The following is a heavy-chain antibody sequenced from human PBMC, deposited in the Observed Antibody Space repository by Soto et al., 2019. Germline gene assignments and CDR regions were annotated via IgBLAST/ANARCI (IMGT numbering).Heavy chain of an antibody. V-gene: IGHV1-24*01. CDR3: ATGPRYGSGSYPFAY. CDR1: GYTLTELS. Sequence: ASVKVSFKVSGYTLTELSMHWVRQAPGKGLEWMGGFDPEDGETIYAQKFQGRVTMTEDTSTDTAYMELSSLRSEDTAVYYCATGPRYGSGSYPFAYWGQGTLVTVSS. D-gene: IGHD3-10*01. J-gene: IGHJ4*02. CDR2: FDPEDGET.